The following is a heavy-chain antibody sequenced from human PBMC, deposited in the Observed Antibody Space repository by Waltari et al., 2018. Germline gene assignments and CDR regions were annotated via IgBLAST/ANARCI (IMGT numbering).Heavy chain of an antibody. D-gene: IGHD3-16*02. J-gene: IGHJ4*02. CDR3: ARAIYDYVWGSYRYSGGEFDY. Sequence: SSSYYWGWIRQPPGKGLEWIGSIYYSGSTYYNPSLKSRVTISVDTSKNQFSLKLSSVTAADTAVYYCARAIYDYVWGSYRYSGGEFDYWGQGTLVTVSS. V-gene: IGHV4-39*01. CDR1: SSSYY. CDR2: IYYSGST.